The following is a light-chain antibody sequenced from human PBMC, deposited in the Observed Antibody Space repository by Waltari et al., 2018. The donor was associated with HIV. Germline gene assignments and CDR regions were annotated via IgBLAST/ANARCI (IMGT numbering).Light chain of an antibody. CDR1: SSDVGGYNY. CDR2: DVT. V-gene: IGLV2-14*03. J-gene: IGLJ2*01. CDR3: SSYTTSRTVV. Sequence: QSALTQPASVSGSPGQSITISCTGTSSDVGGYNYVSWYQQHPVKAPKLMVYDVTNRPSGVSNRFSGSKSGNTAFLTISGLQAEDEADYYCSSYTTSRTVVFGGGTKLTVL.